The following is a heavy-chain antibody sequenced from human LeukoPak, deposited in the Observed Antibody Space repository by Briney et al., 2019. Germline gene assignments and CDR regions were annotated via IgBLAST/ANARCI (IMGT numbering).Heavy chain of an antibody. J-gene: IGHJ5*02. V-gene: IGHV4-59*01. D-gene: IGHD2-15*01. CDR1: GGTFSSYY. CDR3: AKSPGVVLVATRRRREFDP. CDR2: INYSGST. Sequence: SGTLSLSCTASGGTFSSYYLSWIRQAPGKGLEWIGYINYSGSTNYNPSLKSRVNISTDTSKNQFSLRLSYVTAADTAVYYCAKSPGVVLVATRRRREFDPWGQGTLVTVCS.